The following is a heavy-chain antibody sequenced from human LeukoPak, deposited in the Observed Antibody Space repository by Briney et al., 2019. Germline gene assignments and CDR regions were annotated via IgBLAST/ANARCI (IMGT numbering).Heavy chain of an antibody. D-gene: IGHD3-3*01. V-gene: IGHV4-4*07. CDR2: IYTSGTT. J-gene: IGHJ4*02. Sequence: SETLSLTCPVSGGSISSYYWSWIRQPAGKGLEWIGRIYTSGTTNYNPSLKSRVTMSVDTSKNQFSLKLSSVTAADTAVYYCARDRRNPTYYDFWSGYYTSSSSVDYWGQGTLVTVSS. CDR3: ARDRRNPTYYDFWSGYYTSSSSVDY. CDR1: GGSISSYY.